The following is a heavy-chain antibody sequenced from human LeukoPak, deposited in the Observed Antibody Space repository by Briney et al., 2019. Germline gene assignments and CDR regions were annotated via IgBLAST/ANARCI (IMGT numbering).Heavy chain of an antibody. J-gene: IGHJ4*01. CDR3: ARITPAGRQLDY. CDR2: IDWDDDK. CDR1: GFSLSTSGMC. V-gene: IGHV2-70*11. D-gene: IGHD6-13*01. Sequence: AGPAHVNLTQTLTLTCTFSGFSLSTSGMCVSWIRQPPGKALEWLARIDWDDDKYYSTSLKTRLTISKDTSKNQVVLTMTNMDPVDTATYYCARITPAGRQLDYWGRGTTVTVSS.